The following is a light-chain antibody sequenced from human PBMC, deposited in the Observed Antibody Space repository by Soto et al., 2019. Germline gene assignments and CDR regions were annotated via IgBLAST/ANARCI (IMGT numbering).Light chain of an antibody. CDR3: QQYHNWYS. V-gene: IGKV3-15*01. CDR2: ETS. CDR1: QRVNNN. Sequence: VMTQSPATLSVSPGERATLSCRASQRVNNNLAWYRQKPGQAPRLLIYETSTRATGIPARFSGSGSGTEFNLTISSLQSEDSAVYYCQQYHNWYSFGQGSNLEIK. J-gene: IGKJ2*03.